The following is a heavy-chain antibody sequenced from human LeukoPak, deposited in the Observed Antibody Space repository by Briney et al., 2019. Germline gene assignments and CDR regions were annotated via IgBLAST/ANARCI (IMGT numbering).Heavy chain of an antibody. V-gene: IGHV4-39*01. J-gene: IGHJ4*01. Sequence: SETLSLTCTVSGDSISSTSYYWDWIRQPPGKGLEWIGSIYTIGTTYYNPSLKSRVTISVDTSKNPFSLKVSSVTAADPAVDYSASRVYGLGSFNYWGKGNLVSVSS. CDR2: IYTIGTT. CDR3: ASRVYGLGSFNY. D-gene: IGHD3-10*01. CDR1: GDSISSTSYY.